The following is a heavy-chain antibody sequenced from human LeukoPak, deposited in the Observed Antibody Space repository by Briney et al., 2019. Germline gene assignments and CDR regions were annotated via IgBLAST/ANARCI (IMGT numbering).Heavy chain of an antibody. CDR2: ISSSSSYI. Sequence: GGSLRLSRAASGFTFSSYNMNWVRQAPGKGLEWVSSISSSSSYIYYADSVKGRFTISRDNAKNSMYLQMNSLRGEDTAVYYCARDESLFGELSPLGYWGLGTLVTVSS. CDR1: GFTFSSYN. V-gene: IGHV3-21*06. CDR3: ARDESLFGELSPLGY. D-gene: IGHD3-10*01. J-gene: IGHJ4*02.